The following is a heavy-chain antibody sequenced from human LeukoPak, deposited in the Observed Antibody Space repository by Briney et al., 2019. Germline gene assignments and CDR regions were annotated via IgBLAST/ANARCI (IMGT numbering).Heavy chain of an antibody. D-gene: IGHD5-18*01. CDR2: IYPGDSDT. V-gene: IGHV5-51*01. CDR1: GYSFTSYW. CDR3: ARNDLDVDTADTKLFDY. Sequence: GESLKISFKGSGYSFTSYWIGWVRQMPGKGLEWMGIIYPGDSDTRYSPSFQGQVTISADRSISTAYLQWSSLKASDTAIYYCARNDLDVDTADTKLFDYWGQGTPVTVSS. J-gene: IGHJ4*02.